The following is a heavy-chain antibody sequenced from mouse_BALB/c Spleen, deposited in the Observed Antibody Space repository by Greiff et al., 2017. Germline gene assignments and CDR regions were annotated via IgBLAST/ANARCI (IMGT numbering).Heavy chain of an antibody. CDR1: GYTFTSYW. CDR3: ASGYAMDY. CDR2: INPSTGYT. Sequence: SGAELAKPGASVKMSCKASGYTFTSYWMHWVKQRPGQGLEWIGYINPSTGYTEYNQKFKDKATLTADKSSSTAYMQLSSLTSEDSAVYYCASGYAMDYWGQGTSVTVSS. J-gene: IGHJ4*01. V-gene: IGHV1-7*01.